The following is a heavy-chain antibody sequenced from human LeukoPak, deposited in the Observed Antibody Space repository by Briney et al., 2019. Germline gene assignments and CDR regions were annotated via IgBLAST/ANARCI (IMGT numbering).Heavy chain of an antibody. CDR1: GFTFSSYA. CDR2: ISGSGGST. V-gene: IGHV3-23*01. Sequence: GGSLRLSCAASGFTFSSYAMSWVRQAPGKGLEWVSAISGSGGSTYYADSVKGRFTIFRDNSKNTLYLQMNSLRAEDTAVYYCARSPYYDFWSGYSNWFDPWGQGTLVTVSS. D-gene: IGHD3-3*01. J-gene: IGHJ5*02. CDR3: ARSPYYDFWSGYSNWFDP.